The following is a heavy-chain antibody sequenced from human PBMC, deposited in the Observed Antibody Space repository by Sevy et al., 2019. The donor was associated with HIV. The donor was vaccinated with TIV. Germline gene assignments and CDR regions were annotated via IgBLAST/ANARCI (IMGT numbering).Heavy chain of an antibody. J-gene: IGHJ4*02. D-gene: IGHD1-26*01. Sequence: GGSLRLSCAASGFTFSSYAMHWVRQAPGKGLEWVAVISYDGSNKYYADSVKGRFTTSRDNSKNTLYLQMNSLRAEDTAVYYCARDVGATQGVFDYWGQGTLVTVSS. CDR2: ISYDGSNK. CDR1: GFTFSSYA. CDR3: ARDVGATQGVFDY. V-gene: IGHV3-30-3*01.